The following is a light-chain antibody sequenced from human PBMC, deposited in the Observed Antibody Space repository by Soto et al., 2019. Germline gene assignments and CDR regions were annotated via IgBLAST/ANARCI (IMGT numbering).Light chain of an antibody. CDR3: QQDDNWPLT. CDR2: WAS. Sequence: DIVMTQSPDSLAVSLGERATINCKSSQSVLYSSNNKNYLAWYQQKPGQPPKLLISWASTRESGVPDRFSGSGSGTDFTLTISSLQSEDFGVYFCQQDDNWPLTFGGGTKVEIK. V-gene: IGKV4-1*01. J-gene: IGKJ4*01. CDR1: QSVLYSSNNKNY.